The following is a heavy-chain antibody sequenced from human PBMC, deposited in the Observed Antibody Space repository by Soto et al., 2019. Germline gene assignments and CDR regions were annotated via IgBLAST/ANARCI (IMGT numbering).Heavy chain of an antibody. Sequence: QVQLQQWGAGLLKPSETLSLTCAVYGGSFSGYYWSWIRQPPGKGLEWSGEINHSGSTNYNPSLKSRVTISVDTSKHQCALKLSSVTAADTAVYYCARDSVNYDFWSGYTNGEYNWFDPWGQGTLVTVSS. J-gene: IGHJ5*02. V-gene: IGHV4-34*01. CDR2: INHSGST. CDR1: GGSFSGYY. D-gene: IGHD3-3*01. CDR3: ARDSVNYDFWSGYTNGEYNWFDP.